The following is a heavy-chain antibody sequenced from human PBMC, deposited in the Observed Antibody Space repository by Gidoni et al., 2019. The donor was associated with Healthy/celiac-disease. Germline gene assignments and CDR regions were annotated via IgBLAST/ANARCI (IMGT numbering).Heavy chain of an antibody. D-gene: IGHD1-26*01. V-gene: IGHV4-39*07. CDR3: AREFSRERELLNY. Sequence: QLQLQESCPGLVQPSETLSLTCTVSGGSISSSSYYWGWIRQPPGKGLEWIGSIYYSGSTYYNPSLKSRVTISVDTSKNQFSLKLSSVTAADTAVYYCAREFSRERELLNYWGQGTLVTVSS. J-gene: IGHJ4*02. CDR1: GGSISSSSYY. CDR2: IYYSGST.